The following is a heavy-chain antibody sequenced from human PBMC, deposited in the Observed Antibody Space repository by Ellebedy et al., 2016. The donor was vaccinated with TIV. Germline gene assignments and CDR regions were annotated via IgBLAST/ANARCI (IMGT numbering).Heavy chain of an antibody. J-gene: IGHJ6*02. D-gene: IGHD2-15*01. V-gene: IGHV3-66*01. CDR2: LTTGGVT. CDR3: AREVVGGQGDMDV. CDR1: GFTFSSYW. Sequence: PGGSLRLSCADSGFTFSSYWMSWVRQAPGTGLEWVSALTTGGVTFYADSVKGRFTLSRDNSKNTLYLQMNSLRAEDTAVYYCAREVVGGQGDMDVWGQGTTVTVSS.